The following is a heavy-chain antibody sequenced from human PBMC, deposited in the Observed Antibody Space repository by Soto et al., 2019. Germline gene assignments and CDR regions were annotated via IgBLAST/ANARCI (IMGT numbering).Heavy chain of an antibody. CDR2: IIPIFGTA. CDR1: GGPFSSYA. J-gene: IGHJ4*02. CDR3: QVRGVPLRDY. V-gene: IGHV1-69*06. Sequence: QVQLVQSGAEEKKPGSSVKVSCKASGGPFSSYAISWVRQAPGQGLEWMGGIIPIFGTANYAQKFQGRVTITAYKSTSTAYMELSSLRSEDTDVYYCQVRGVPLRDYWGQGTLVTVSS. D-gene: IGHD3-10*01.